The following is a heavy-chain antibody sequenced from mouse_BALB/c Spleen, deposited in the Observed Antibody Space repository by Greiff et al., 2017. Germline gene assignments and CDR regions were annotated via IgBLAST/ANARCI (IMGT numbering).Heavy chain of an antibody. CDR2: ISSGGST. Sequence: DVQLVESGGGLVKPGGSLKLSCAASGFTFSSYAMSWVRQTPEKRLEWVASISSGGSTYYPDSVKGRFTISRDNARNILYLQMSSLRSEDTAMYYCARVLRGWGQGTLVTVSA. D-gene: IGHD1-1*01. J-gene: IGHJ3*01. CDR3: ARVLRG. V-gene: IGHV5-6-5*01. CDR1: GFTFSSYA.